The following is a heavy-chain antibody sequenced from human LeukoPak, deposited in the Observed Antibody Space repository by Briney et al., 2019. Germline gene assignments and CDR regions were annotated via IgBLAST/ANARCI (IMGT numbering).Heavy chain of an antibody. CDR1: GYTFTSYG. CDR3: ARDYGIVVVPAADAFDI. CDR2: ISAYNGNT. J-gene: IGHJ3*02. V-gene: IGHV1-18*04. D-gene: IGHD2-2*01. Sequence: ASVKVSCKASGYTFTSYGISWVRQAPGQGLEWMGWISAYNGNTNYAQKLQGRVTMTTDTSTSTAYMELRSLRPDDTAVYYCARDYGIVVVPAADAFDIWGQGTMVTVSS.